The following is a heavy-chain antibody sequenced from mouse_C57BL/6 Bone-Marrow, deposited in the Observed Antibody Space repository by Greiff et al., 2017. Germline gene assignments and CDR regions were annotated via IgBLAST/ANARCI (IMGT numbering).Heavy chain of an antibody. J-gene: IGHJ3*01. V-gene: IGHV1-15*01. D-gene: IGHD1-1*01. CDR1: GYTFTDYE. Sequence: VKLVESGAELVRPGASVTLSCKASGYTFTDYEMHWVKQTPVHGLEWIGAIDPETGGTAYNQKFKGKAILTADKSSSTAYMELRSLTSEDSAVYYCKRIWDGSSSFAYWGQGTRVTVSA. CDR2: IDPETGGT. CDR3: KRIWDGSSSFAY.